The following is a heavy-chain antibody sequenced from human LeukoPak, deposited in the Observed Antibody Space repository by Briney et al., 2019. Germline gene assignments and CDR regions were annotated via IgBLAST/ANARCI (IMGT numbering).Heavy chain of an antibody. CDR1: GXXLSSNW. CDR2: INQDGSVK. CDR3: ARWGQTSGYYYVDN. D-gene: IGHD5-12*01. Sequence: GGSLRLXXXXSGXXLSSNWMTWVRQAPGRGLEWVASINQDGSVKYYVDSVKGRFTISRDNARNSLSLQMNSLGVEDTAVYFCARWGQTSGYYYVDNWGQGTLVTVSS. J-gene: IGHJ4*02. V-gene: IGHV3-7*01.